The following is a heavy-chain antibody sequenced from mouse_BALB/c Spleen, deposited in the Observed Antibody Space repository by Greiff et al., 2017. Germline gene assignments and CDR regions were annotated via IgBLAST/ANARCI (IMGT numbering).Heavy chain of an antibody. CDR2: ISTYYGNT. Sequence: VQLQQSGPELVRPGVSVKISCKGSSYTFTDYAMHWVKQSHAKSLEWIGVISTYYGNTNYNQKFKGKATMTVDKSSSTAYMELARLTSEDSAVYYCARNYDRIYYYAMDYWGQGTSVTVSS. CDR3: ARNYDRIYYYAMDY. J-gene: IGHJ4*01. D-gene: IGHD2-4*01. V-gene: IGHV1-67*01. CDR1: SYTFTDYA.